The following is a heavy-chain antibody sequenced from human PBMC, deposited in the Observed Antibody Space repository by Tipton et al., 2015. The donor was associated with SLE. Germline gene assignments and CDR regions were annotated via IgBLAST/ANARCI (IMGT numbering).Heavy chain of an antibody. J-gene: IGHJ3*02. CDR2: IFSRGST. CDR1: GGSVSSGPYY. Sequence: TLSLTCTVSGGSVSSGPYYWSWIRQPAGKGLEWIGCIFSRGSTNSNPSLKSRVTISMDTSKSQFSLKLTSVTAADTAIYYCARERFGEFGSEALDIWGQGTMVTVSS. V-gene: IGHV4-61*02. D-gene: IGHD3-10*01. CDR3: ARERFGEFGSEALDI.